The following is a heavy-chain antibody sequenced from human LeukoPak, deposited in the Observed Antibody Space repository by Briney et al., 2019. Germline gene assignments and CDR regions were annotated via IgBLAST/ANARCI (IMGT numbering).Heavy chain of an antibody. V-gene: IGHV1-2*02. CDR2: INPNSGGT. CDR1: GYTFTGYY. Sequence: ASVKVSRKASGYTFTGYYMHWVRQAPGQGLEWMGWINPNSGGTNYAQKFQGRVTMTRDTSISTAYMELSRLRSDDTAVYYCARNNDDFWSGYYNNWFDPWGQGTLVTVSS. CDR3: ARNNDDFWSGYYNNWFDP. J-gene: IGHJ5*02. D-gene: IGHD3-3*01.